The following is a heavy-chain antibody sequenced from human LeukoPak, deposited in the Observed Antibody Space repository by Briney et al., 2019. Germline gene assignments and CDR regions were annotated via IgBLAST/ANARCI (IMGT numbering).Heavy chain of an antibody. J-gene: IGHJ5*02. Sequence: ASVKVSCKASGCTFTGYYMHWVRQAPGQGLEWMGWINPNSGGTNYAQKFQGRVTMTRDTSISTAYMELSRLRSDDTAVYYCARVGSSWYLNWFDPWGQGTLVTVSS. CDR3: ARVGSSWYLNWFDP. CDR1: GCTFTGYY. CDR2: INPNSGGT. V-gene: IGHV1-2*02. D-gene: IGHD6-13*01.